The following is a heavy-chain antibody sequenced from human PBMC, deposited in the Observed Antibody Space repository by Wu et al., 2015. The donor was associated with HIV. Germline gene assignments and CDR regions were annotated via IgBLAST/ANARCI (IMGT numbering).Heavy chain of an antibody. CDR2: INPNSGGT. CDR1: GYTFTGYY. Sequence: VQLVQSGAEVKKPGASVKVSCKASGYTFTGYYMHWVRQAPGQGLEWMGWINPNSGGTNYAQKFQGRVTMTRDTSISTAYMELSRLRSDDTAVYYCARDNLHYYDFWSGYFQHWGQGTLVTVSS. J-gene: IGHJ1*01. CDR3: ARDNLHYYDFWSGYFQH. V-gene: IGHV1-2*02. D-gene: IGHD3-3*01.